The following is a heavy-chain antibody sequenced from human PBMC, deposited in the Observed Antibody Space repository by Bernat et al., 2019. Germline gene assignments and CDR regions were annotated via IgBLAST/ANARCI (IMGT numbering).Heavy chain of an antibody. CDR3: ARRDAQGYCCDY. CDR2: ISGNGDST. V-gene: IGHV3-64*01. D-gene: IGHD5-24*01. Sequence: EVHLVESGGGLVQPGGSLRLSCAASGFTFSSFPMHWVRQAPGKGLEYVSGISGNGDSTYYANSVKGRFTISRDNSKNTLYLQMGSLRAEDMAVYYCARRDAQGYCCDYWGQGTLVPVSS. J-gene: IGHJ4*02. CDR1: GFTFSSFP.